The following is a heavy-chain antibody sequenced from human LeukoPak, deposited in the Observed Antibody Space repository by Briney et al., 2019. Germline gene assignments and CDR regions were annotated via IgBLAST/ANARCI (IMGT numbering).Heavy chain of an antibody. CDR1: GGSISSYY. J-gene: IGHJ4*02. V-gene: IGHV4-4*09. CDR2: IYTSGST. CDR3: ARGRAVGSDGYNF. D-gene: IGHD5-24*01. Sequence: PSETLSLTCTVSGGSISSYYWSWIRQTPGKGLEWIGYIYTSGSTNYNPSLKSRVTISVDTSKNQFSLKLSSVTAADTAVHYCARGRAVGSDGYNFWGQGTLVTVSS.